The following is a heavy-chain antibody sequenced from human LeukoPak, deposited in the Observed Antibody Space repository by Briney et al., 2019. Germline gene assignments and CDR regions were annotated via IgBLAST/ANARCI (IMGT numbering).Heavy chain of an antibody. CDR3: ARGFHSGGWYGRCWFDP. CDR1: GGSFSGYY. V-gene: IGHV4-34*01. CDR2: INHSGST. D-gene: IGHD6-19*01. J-gene: IGHJ5*02. Sequence: SSETLSLTCAVYGGSFSGYYWSWIRQPPGKGLEWIGEINHSGSTNYNPSLKSRVTISVDTSKNQFSLKLSSVTAADTAVYYCARGFHSGGWYGRCWFDPWGQGALVTVSS.